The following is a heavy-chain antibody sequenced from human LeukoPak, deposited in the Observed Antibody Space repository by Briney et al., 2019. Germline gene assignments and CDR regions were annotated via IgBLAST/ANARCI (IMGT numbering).Heavy chain of an antibody. Sequence: GGSLRLSCAASGFTFSNYAMSWVRQAPGKGLEWVSAISGSGDNTYYADSVKSRFTISRDISKNTLYLQMNSLRAEDTAVYYCAKDGYISASGFDYWGQGTLVTVSS. CDR3: AKDGYISASGFDY. J-gene: IGHJ4*02. CDR2: ISGSGDNT. CDR1: GFTFSNYA. V-gene: IGHV3-23*01. D-gene: IGHD5-24*01.